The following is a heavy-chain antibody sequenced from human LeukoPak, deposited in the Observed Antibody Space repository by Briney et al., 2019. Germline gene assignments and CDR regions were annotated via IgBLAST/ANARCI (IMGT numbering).Heavy chain of an antibody. CDR2: IYYSGST. J-gene: IGHJ2*01. CDR3: ASNRRRYWYFDL. CDR1: GGSISSGDYY. Sequence: SQTLSLTCTVSGGSISSGDYYWSWIRQPPGKGLEWIGYIYYSGSTYYNPSLKSRVTISVDTSKNQFSLKLSSVTAADTAVYYCASNRRRYWYFDLWGRGTLVTVSS. V-gene: IGHV4-30-4*01. D-gene: IGHD1-1*01.